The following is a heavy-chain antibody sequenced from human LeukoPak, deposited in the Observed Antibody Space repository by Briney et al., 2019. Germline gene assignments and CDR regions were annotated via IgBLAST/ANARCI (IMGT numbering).Heavy chain of an antibody. CDR1: GFTFSSYS. Sequence: PVGSLRLSCAASGFTFSSYSMNWVRQAPGKGLEWVSSISSSSSYIYYADSVKGRFTISRDNAKNSLYLQMNSLRAEDTAVYYCARDLVAVADTYYYYYMDVWGKGTTVTVSS. D-gene: IGHD6-19*01. J-gene: IGHJ6*03. CDR3: ARDLVAVADTYYYYYMDV. V-gene: IGHV3-21*01. CDR2: ISSSSSYI.